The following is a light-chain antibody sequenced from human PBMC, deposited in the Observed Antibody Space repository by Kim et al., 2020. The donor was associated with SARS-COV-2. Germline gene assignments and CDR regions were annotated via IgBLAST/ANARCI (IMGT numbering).Light chain of an antibody. CDR3: LLSFSGIRV. V-gene: IGLV7-46*01. CDR2: DTG. Sequence: PGETVTLTCASITVAVTPTHYPYWFQKKPGEVPRTLIFDTGSRHSWTPARFSGSLSGDKAVLTLAGAQPEDEGDYYCLLSFSGIRVFGGGTKLTVL. CDR1: TVAVTPTHY. J-gene: IGLJ3*02.